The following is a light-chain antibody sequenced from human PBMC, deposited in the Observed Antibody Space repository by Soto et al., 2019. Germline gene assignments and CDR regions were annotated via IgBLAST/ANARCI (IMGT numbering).Light chain of an antibody. J-gene: IGLJ2*01. CDR3: AAWDDSLSGVV. CDR1: SSNIGSNY. CDR2: RNN. V-gene: IGLV1-47*01. Sequence: QLVLTQPPSASGTPWQRVTISCSGSSSNIGSNYVYWYQQLPGTAPKLLIYRNNQRPSGVPDRFSGSKSGTSASLAISGLRSEDEADYYCAAWDDSLSGVVFGGGTKLTVL.